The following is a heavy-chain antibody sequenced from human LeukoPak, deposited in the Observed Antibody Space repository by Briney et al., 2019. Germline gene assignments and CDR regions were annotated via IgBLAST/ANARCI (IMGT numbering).Heavy chain of an antibody. D-gene: IGHD5-24*01. CDR3: ASVYKCGMDV. J-gene: IGHJ6*02. Sequence: GASVKVSCKASGYTVTSYYMHWVRQAPGQGLEWMGILNPSGGSSSYAQKFQSRATLTRATSTSTVYMELSSLRSEDTAVYYCASVYKCGMDVWGQGTTVIVSS. CDR2: LNPSGGSS. CDR1: GYTVTSYY. V-gene: IGHV1-46*01.